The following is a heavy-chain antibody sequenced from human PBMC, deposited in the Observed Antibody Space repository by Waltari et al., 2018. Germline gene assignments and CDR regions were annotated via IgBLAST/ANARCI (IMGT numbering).Heavy chain of an antibody. CDR3: ATDCCSGGSCYKCGAFDI. Sequence: VQLVQSGAEVKKPGASVKVSCKVSGYTLTELSMHWVRQAPGKGLEWMGGFDPEDGETIYAQKFQGRVTMTEDTSTDTAYMELSSLRSEDTAVYYCATDCCSGGSCYKCGAFDIWGQGTMVTVSS. CDR2: FDPEDGET. CDR1: GYTLTELS. D-gene: IGHD2-15*01. J-gene: IGHJ3*02. V-gene: IGHV1-24*01.